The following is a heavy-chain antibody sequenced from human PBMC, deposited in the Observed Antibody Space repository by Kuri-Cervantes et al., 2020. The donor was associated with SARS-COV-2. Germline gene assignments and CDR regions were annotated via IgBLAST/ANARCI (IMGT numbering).Heavy chain of an antibody. Sequence: SQTLSLTCALYYGTLTGYQWSWIRQRPGKGLEWIGGINHRGDTYYNPSLKSRVTISVDTSKNQFSLKLSSVTAADTAVYYCAGFFYYDSSGFVANYYYMDVWGKGTTVTVSS. J-gene: IGHJ6*03. D-gene: IGHD3-22*01. V-gene: IGHV4-34*08. CDR3: AGFFYYDSSGFVANYYYMDV. CDR1: YGTLTGYQ. CDR2: INHRGDT.